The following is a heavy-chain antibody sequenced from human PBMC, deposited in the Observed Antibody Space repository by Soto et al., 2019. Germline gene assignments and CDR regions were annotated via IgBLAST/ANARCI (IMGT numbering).Heavy chain of an antibody. V-gene: IGHV1-2*02. D-gene: IGHD6-6*01. CDR1: GYTFIGYY. J-gene: IGHJ6*02. Sequence: ASVQVSCKASGYTFIGYYMHWVGHAPGRGLEWMGWINPSSGGTNYAQKFQGRVTMTRDTSISTAYMELSRLRSDDTAVYYCARVQRYSRSPQAYYYGMDVWGQGTTVTVSS. CDR3: ARVQRYSRSPQAYYYGMDV. CDR2: INPSSGGT.